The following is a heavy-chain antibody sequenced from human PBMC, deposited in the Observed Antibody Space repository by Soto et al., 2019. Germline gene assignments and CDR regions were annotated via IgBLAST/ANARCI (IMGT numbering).Heavy chain of an antibody. J-gene: IGHJ4*02. CDR1: GFTFSSYA. CDR2: ISYDGSNK. V-gene: IGHV3-30-3*01. CDR3: AMGAAGVS. D-gene: IGHD6-13*01. Sequence: GGSLSLSCAASGFTFSSYAMHWVRQAPGKGLEWVAVISYDGSNKYYADSVKGRFTISRDNSKNTLYLQMNSLRAEDTAVYYCAMGAAGVSWGQGTLVTVSS.